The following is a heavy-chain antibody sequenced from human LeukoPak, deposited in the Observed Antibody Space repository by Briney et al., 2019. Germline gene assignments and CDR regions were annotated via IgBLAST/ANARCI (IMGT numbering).Heavy chain of an antibody. CDR2: ISGSGGST. J-gene: IGHJ5*02. Sequence: PGGSLRLSCAASGFTFSSYAMSWVRQAPGKGREWVSAISGSGGSTYYADSVKGRFTISRDNSKNTLYLQMNSLRAEDTAVYYCAKGPQYYYDSSPYYPTWGQGTLVTVSS. V-gene: IGHV3-23*01. CDR3: AKGPQYYYDSSPYYPT. CDR1: GFTFSSYA. D-gene: IGHD3-22*01.